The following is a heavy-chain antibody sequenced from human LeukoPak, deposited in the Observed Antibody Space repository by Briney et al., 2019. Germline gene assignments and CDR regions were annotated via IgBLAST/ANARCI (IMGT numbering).Heavy chain of an antibody. J-gene: IGHJ4*02. CDR2: ISGSGGST. D-gene: IGHD4-17*01. CDR3: AKDQMVTTYSYDY. Sequence: QSGGSLRLSCAASGFTFSSYAMSWVRQAPGKGLEWVSAISGSGGSTYYAGSVKGRFTISRDNSKNTLYLQMNSLRAEDTAVYYCAKDQMVTTYSYDYWGQGTLVTVSS. CDR1: GFTFSSYA. V-gene: IGHV3-23*01.